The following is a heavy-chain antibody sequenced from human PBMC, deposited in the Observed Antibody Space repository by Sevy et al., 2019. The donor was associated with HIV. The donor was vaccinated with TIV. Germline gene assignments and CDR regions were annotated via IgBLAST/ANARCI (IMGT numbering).Heavy chain of an antibody. CDR1: GFTFSSYA. Sequence: GGSLRLSCAASGFTFSSYAMSWVRQAPGKGLEWVSAISGSGGSTYYADSVKGRFTISRDNSKNTLYLQMNSLRAEDTAVYYCAKDEKDIVVVPAAIGPRAYSYGPDYWGQGTLVTVS. D-gene: IGHD2-2*01. V-gene: IGHV3-23*01. CDR2: ISGSGGST. J-gene: IGHJ4*02. CDR3: AKDEKDIVVVPAAIGPRAYSYGPDY.